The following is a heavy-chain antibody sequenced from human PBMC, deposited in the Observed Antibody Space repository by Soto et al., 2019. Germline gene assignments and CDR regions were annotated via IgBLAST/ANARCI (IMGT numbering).Heavy chain of an antibody. V-gene: IGHV1-69*13. D-gene: IGHD2-15*01. CDR3: ARALGYCSGGSCHGGGY. CDR1: GGTFSSYA. J-gene: IGHJ4*02. CDR2: IIPIFGTA. Sequence: SVKVSCKASGGTFSSYAISWVRQAPGQGLEWMGGIIPIFGTANYAQKFQGRVTVTADESTSTAYMELSSLRSEDTAVYYCARALGYCSGGSCHGGGYWGQGTLVTVSS.